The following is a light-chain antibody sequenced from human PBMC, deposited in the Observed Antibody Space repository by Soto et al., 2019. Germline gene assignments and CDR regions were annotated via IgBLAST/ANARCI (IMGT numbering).Light chain of an antibody. V-gene: IGLV2-14*01. Sequence: QPVLTQPASVSGSPGQSITISCTGTSSDVGGYNYVSWYQQHPGKAPKLMIYEVSNRPSGVSNRFSGSKSGNTASLTISGLQAEDEADYYCRSYTSSSTLVVFGGGTKVTVL. CDR1: SSDVGGYNY. CDR2: EVS. J-gene: IGLJ2*01. CDR3: RSYTSSSTLVV.